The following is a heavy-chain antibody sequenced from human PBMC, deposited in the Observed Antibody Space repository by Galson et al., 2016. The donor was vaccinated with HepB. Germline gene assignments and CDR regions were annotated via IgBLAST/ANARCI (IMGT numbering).Heavy chain of an antibody. V-gene: IGHV4-59*01. J-gene: IGHJ4*02. CDR2: IYYSGST. D-gene: IGHD6-13*01. Sequence: ETLSLTCTVSGGSLSSYYWSWIRQPPGKGLEWIAYIYYSGSTNQNPSLKSRVTISVDTSKNQFSLQLRSVTAADTAVYYCARDRGSAAGFDYWGQGTLVTVSS. CDR3: ARDRGSAAGFDY. CDR1: GGSLSSYY.